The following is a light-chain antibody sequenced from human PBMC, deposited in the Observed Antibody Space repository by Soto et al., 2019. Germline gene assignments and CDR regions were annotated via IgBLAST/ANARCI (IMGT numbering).Light chain of an antibody. V-gene: IGLV2-14*03. CDR3: SSYTSSSTVV. CDR2: DVS. CDR1: SNNVGGFNF. Sequence: QSALTQPASVSGSPGQSITISCTGTSNNVGGFNFVSWYQHHPDKAPKLMIYDVSNRPSGVSNRFSGSKSGNTVSLTISGLQPDDEADYYCSSYTSSSTVVFGGGTKLTVL. J-gene: IGLJ2*01.